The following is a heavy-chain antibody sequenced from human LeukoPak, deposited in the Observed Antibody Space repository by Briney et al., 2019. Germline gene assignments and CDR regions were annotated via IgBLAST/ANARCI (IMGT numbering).Heavy chain of an antibody. D-gene: IGHD1-1*01. Sequence: GRSQRLSCSASGFILRSHAMHWIRQAPGEGLEYVSRISDNGGSTYYTDSVKGRFTISRDTSKNTLYLQMSSLRAVDMSVYFCVKDNEAGGSPFDRWGQGTLVRVFS. CDR3: VKDNEAGGSPFDR. CDR2: ISDNGGST. J-gene: IGHJ4*02. CDR1: GFILRSHA. V-gene: IGHV3-64D*06.